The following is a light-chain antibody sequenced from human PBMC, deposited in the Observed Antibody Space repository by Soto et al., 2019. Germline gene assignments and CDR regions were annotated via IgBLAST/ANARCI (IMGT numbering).Light chain of an antibody. V-gene: IGKV3-15*01. CDR2: GAS. CDR3: QQYNTWLWT. J-gene: IGKJ1*01. CDR1: QSINAH. Sequence: EVVMTQSPATLSVSPGERVTLSCRASQSINAHLAWYQQKPGQAPRLLIHGASTRATGIPARFSGSGFGTEFSLIISSLQSEDFAVYYCQQYNTWLWTFGQGTKVEIQ.